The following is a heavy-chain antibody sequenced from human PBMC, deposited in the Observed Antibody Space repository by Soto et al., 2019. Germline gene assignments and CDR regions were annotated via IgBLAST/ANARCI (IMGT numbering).Heavy chain of an antibody. V-gene: IGHV3-23*01. D-gene: IGHD5-12*01. Sequence: VQLLESGGGLVQPGGSLRLSCAASGFTFSSYAMSWVRQAPGKGLEWVSAISGSGGSTYYADSVKGRFTISRDNSKNTLYLQMNSLRAEDTAVYYCASPVWGRLATRKPFDYWGQGTLVTVSS. CDR1: GFTFSSYA. CDR3: ASPVWGRLATRKPFDY. CDR2: ISGSGGST. J-gene: IGHJ4*02.